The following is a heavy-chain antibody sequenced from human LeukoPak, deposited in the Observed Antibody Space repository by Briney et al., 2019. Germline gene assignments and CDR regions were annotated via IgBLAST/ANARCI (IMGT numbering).Heavy chain of an antibody. V-gene: IGHV4-34*01. J-gene: IGHJ6*03. Sequence: SETLSLTCAVYGGSFSGYYWSWIRQPPGKGLEWIGEINHSGGTNYNPSLKSRVTISVDTSKNQFSLKLSSVTAADTAVYYCARGPWYYYMDAWGKGTTVTVSS. CDR1: GGSFSGYY. CDR2: INHSGGT. CDR3: ARGPWYYYMDA.